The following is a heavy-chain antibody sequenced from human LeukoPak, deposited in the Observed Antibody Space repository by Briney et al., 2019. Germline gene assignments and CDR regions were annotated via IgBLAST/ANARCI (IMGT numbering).Heavy chain of an antibody. V-gene: IGHV7-4-1*02. CDR3: ARVSHDDYGDSPNAFDI. CDR1: GYTFTNYV. J-gene: IGHJ3*02. Sequence: ASVKVSCKASGYTFTNYVMNWVRQAPGQGLEWMGWINTNTGNPTYAQGFTGRFVFSLVTSVSTAYLQISSLKAEDTAVYYCARVSHDDYGDSPNAFDIWGQGTMVTVSS. D-gene: IGHD4-17*01. CDR2: INTNTGNP.